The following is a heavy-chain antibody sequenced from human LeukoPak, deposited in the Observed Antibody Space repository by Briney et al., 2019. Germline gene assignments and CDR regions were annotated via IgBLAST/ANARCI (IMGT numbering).Heavy chain of an antibody. V-gene: IGHV1-2*02. D-gene: IGHD2-15*01. CDR3: ARDGDPRYSAPYNWFDP. J-gene: IGHJ5*02. CDR1: GYTFTVYY. CDR2: INPNSGGT. Sequence: ASVKVSCNASGYTFTVYYMHWVPQAPGQGLEWMGWINPNSGGTNYAQKFQGRVTMTRDTSISTAYMELSRLRSDDTAVYYCARDGDPRYSAPYNWFDPWGQGTLVTVSS.